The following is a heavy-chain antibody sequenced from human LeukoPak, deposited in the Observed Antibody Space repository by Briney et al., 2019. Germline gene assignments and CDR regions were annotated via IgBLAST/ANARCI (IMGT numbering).Heavy chain of an antibody. D-gene: IGHD2-2*02. J-gene: IGHJ3*02. Sequence: PAETLSLTCSVSGGSISSSSYYWGWIRQPPGKGLEWIGSIHDSGSTYYNQTLKSRLTISVDTSKNQFSLQLSSVTAADTAVYYCARRDIVVVPASILGAFDIWGQGTMVTVSS. CDR2: IHDSGST. CDR3: ARRDIVVVPASILGAFDI. CDR1: GGSISSSSYY. V-gene: IGHV4-39*07.